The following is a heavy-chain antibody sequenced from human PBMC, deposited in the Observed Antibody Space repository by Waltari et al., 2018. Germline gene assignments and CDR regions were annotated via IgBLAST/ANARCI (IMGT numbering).Heavy chain of an antibody. CDR2: IYYSGSN. CDR3: ARSAPTVTLRPLYYFDY. CDR1: GGSISSSSYY. Sequence: QLQLQESGPGLVKPSETLSLTCTVSGGSISSSSYYWGWIRQPPGKGLEWIGSIYYSGSNYYNPSLKSRVNISVDTSKNQCSLKLSSVTAADTAVYYCARSAPTVTLRPLYYFDYWGQGTLVTVSS. D-gene: IGHD4-17*01. J-gene: IGHJ4*02. V-gene: IGHV4-39*07.